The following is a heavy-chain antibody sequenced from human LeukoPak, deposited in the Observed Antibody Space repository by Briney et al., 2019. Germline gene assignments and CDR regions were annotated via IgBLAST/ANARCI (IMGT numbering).Heavy chain of an antibody. CDR1: GGSISSYY. V-gene: IGHV4-59*01. J-gene: IGHJ5*02. D-gene: IGHD2-2*01. Sequence: SETLSLTCTLPGGSISSYYWSWIRQPPGKGLEWIGSIYSSGTTSYNPSLKSRVTISVDTSKNQFSLKLSSVTAADTAVYYWARGLRYCGSTISPLGWFDPWGQGTLVTVSS. CDR3: ARGLRYCGSTISPLGWFDP. CDR2: IYSSGTT.